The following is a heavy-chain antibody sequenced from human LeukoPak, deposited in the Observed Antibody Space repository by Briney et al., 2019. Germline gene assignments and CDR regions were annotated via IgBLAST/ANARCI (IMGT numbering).Heavy chain of an antibody. Sequence: SETLSLTCTVSGGSISSGSYYWSWIRQPAGKGLEWIGRIYTSGSTNYNPSLKSRVTISVDTSKNQFSLKLSSVTAADTAVYYCARGELYSSSSWGQGTLVTVSS. D-gene: IGHD6-6*01. CDR1: GGSISSGSYY. J-gene: IGHJ4*02. CDR3: ARGELYSSSS. V-gene: IGHV4-61*02. CDR2: IYTSGST.